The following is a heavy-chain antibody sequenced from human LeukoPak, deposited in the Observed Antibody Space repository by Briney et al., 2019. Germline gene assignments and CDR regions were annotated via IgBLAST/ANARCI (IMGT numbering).Heavy chain of an antibody. V-gene: IGHV1-8*02. J-gene: IGHJ6*02. CDR2: MNPNSGNT. D-gene: IGHD4-17*01. CDR1: GYTFTSYD. Sequence: ASVKVSCKASGYTFTSYDINWVRQATGQGLEWMGWMNPNSGNTGYAQKFQGRVTMTRNTSISTAYMELSSLRSEDTAVYYCASYGDYYYGMDVWGQGTTVTVSS. CDR3: ASYGDYYYGMDV.